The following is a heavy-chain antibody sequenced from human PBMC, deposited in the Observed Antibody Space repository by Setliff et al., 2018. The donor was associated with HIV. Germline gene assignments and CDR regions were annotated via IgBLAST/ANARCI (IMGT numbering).Heavy chain of an antibody. V-gene: IGHV3-21*01. J-gene: IGHJ4*02. CDR1: RITFSSNS. D-gene: IGHD3-9*01. CDR2: ISSSSRYI. CDR3: ARDPRRYYDILTGYFDY. Sequence: LRLSCAASRITFSSNSMNWVRQAPGKGLEWVSSISSSSRYIYYADSVKGRFTIARDNAKNSLYLQMNSLRDEDTAVYYCARDPRRYYDILTGYFDYWGQGTLVTVSS.